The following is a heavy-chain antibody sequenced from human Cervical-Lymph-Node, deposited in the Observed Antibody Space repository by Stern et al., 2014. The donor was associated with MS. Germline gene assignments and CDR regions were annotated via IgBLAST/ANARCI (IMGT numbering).Heavy chain of an antibody. CDR2: IDPANAKT. V-gene: IGHV1-3*01. CDR3: ATAGRESFDY. Sequence: QVQLVQSGTDVKKTGASVKVSCKTSGYTFTSYAVHWVRQAPGQRPEWMGLIDPANAKTKYSPKFQGSLIITRDTGTTTAYMELSSLRSEDTALYYCATAGRESFDYWGQGTLVTVSS. CDR1: GYTFTSYA. J-gene: IGHJ4*02. D-gene: IGHD3-10*01.